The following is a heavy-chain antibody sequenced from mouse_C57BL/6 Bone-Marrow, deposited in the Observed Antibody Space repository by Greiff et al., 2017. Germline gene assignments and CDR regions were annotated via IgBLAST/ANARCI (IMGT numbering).Heavy chain of an antibody. Sequence: VQLQQSGAELARPGASVKLSCKASGYTFTSYGISWVKQRTGQGLEWIGEIYPRSGNTYYNEKFKCKATLTADKSSSTAYMELRSLTSEDSAVYFCARRPHYYGSSYWYFDVWGTGTTVTVSS. D-gene: IGHD1-1*01. CDR2: IYPRSGNT. J-gene: IGHJ1*03. V-gene: IGHV1-81*01. CDR3: ARRPHYYGSSYWYFDV. CDR1: GYTFTSYG.